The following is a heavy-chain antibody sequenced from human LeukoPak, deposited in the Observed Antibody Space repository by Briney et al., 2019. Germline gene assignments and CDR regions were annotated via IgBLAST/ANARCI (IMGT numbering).Heavy chain of an antibody. D-gene: IGHD3-10*01. Sequence: GGSLRLSCAASGLSLGNDWMSWVRRAPGKGLEWVARVKSKTVGETTDYAAPVKGRFTISRDDSKNTLYLQMNSLKTEDTGVYYCTLIQGWGSGSYYVDYWGQGTLVTVSS. V-gene: IGHV3-15*01. CDR3: TLIQGWGSGSYYVDY. CDR2: VKSKTVGETT. CDR1: GLSLGNDW. J-gene: IGHJ4*02.